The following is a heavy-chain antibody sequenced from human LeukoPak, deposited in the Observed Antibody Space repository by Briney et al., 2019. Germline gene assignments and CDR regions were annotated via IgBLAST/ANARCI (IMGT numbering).Heavy chain of an antibody. J-gene: IGHJ4*02. V-gene: IGHV4-34*01. CDR3: ARLSFDY. Sequence: SSESLSLTCAVYGGSFSGYYWSWIRQPPGKGLEWIGEINHSGSTNYNPSLKSRVTISVDTSKNHFSLKLSSVTAADTAVYYCARLSFDYWGQGTLVTVSS. CDR1: GGSFSGYY. CDR2: INHSGST.